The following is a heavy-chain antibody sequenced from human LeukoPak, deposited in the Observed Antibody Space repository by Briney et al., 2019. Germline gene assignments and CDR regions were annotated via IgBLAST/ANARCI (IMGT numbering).Heavy chain of an antibody. D-gene: IGHD2-2*01. Sequence: GGSLRLSCAASGFTVSSNYMSWVRQAPGKGLEWVSVIYSGGSTYYADSVKGRFTISRDNSKNTLYLQMNSLRAEDMAVYYCARGEYQLPQGNWGQGTLVTVSS. V-gene: IGHV3-66*02. CDR1: GFTVSSNY. CDR3: ARGEYQLPQGN. J-gene: IGHJ4*02. CDR2: IYSGGST.